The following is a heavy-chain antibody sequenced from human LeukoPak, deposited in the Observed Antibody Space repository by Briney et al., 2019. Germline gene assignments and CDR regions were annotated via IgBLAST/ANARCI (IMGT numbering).Heavy chain of an antibody. CDR3: ARVRHGGSYYAY. CDR1: GYTFIGYY. CDR2: INPNSGGT. J-gene: IGHJ4*02. V-gene: IGHV1-2*02. D-gene: IGHD1-26*01. Sequence: ASVKVSCKASGYTFIGYYMHWVRQAPGQGLEWMGWINPNSGGTNYAQKFQGRVTMTRDTSISTAYMELSRLRSDDTAAYYCARVRHGGSYYAYWGQGTLVTVSS.